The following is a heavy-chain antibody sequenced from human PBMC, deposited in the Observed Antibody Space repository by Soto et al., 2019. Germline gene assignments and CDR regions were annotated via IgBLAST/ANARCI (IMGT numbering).Heavy chain of an antibody. J-gene: IGHJ4*02. CDR3: EGVYGWYFLDY. Sequence: QVQLVQSGAEEKKPGDSVKVSCKASGYTFTSYAMHWGRQAPGQRLEWMGWINAGNGNTKYSQKFQGRVTIARDTPVCSVCTELSSQRSEDTAVYYCEGVYGWYFLDYWAQGALVTVSS. D-gene: IGHD6-19*01. CDR2: INAGNGNT. CDR1: GYTFTSYA. V-gene: IGHV1-3*05.